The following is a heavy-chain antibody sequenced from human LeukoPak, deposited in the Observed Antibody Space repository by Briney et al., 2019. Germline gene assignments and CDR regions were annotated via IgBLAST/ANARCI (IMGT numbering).Heavy chain of an antibody. CDR2: INHSGST. CDR3: ARFYSGSYYDILTGYSYYYGMDA. Sequence: PSETLSLTCAVYGGSFSGYYWSWIRQPPGKGLEWIGEINHSGSTNYNPSLKSRVTISVDTSKNQFSLKLSSVTAADTAVYYCARFYSGSYYDILTGYSYYYGMDAWGQGTTVTVSS. D-gene: IGHD3-9*01. J-gene: IGHJ6*02. V-gene: IGHV4-34*01. CDR1: GGSFSGYY.